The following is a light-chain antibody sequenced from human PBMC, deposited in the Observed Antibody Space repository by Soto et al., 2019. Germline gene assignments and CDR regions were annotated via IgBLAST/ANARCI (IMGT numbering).Light chain of an antibody. CDR1: QSVSSSY. J-gene: IGKJ4*01. CDR2: GAS. Sequence: EIVLTQSPGTLSLSPGERATLSCRASQSVSSSYLAWYQQKPGQAPRLLIYGASSRATGIPDRFSGSGSGTDFTLTISRLEPEDFAVYYCQQRTFGGGTK. V-gene: IGKV3-20*01. CDR3: QQRT.